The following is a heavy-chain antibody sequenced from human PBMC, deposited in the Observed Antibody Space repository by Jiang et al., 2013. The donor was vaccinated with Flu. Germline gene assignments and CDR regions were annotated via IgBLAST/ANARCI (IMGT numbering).Heavy chain of an antibody. CDR2: IRPIDGST. CDR1: GYIFTSNK. D-gene: IGHD3-9*01. CDR3: ARGGVGRYFDWLLSY. Sequence: SGAEVKEPGASVKVSCKASGYIFTSNKMHWVRQAPGQGLEWMGIIRPIDGSTTYAQKFQGRVTMTRDTSTSTVYMELSSLRSEDTAVYYCARGGVGRYFDWLLSYWGQGTLVTVSS. V-gene: IGHV1-46*01. J-gene: IGHJ4*02.